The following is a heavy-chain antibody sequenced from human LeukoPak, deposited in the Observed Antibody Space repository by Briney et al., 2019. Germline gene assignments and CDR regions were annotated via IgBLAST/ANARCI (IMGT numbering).Heavy chain of an antibody. V-gene: IGHV5-51*01. CDR2: IYPGDSDT. Sequence: RGESLKISCKGSGYSFTSYWIGWVRRMPGKGLEWMGIIYPGDSDTRYSPSFQGQVTISADKSISTAYLQWSSLKAADTAMYYCARHHFGMAREFGGIDFDYWGQGTLVTVSS. CDR1: GYSFTSYW. CDR3: ARHHFGMAREFGGIDFDY. D-gene: IGHD3-16*01. J-gene: IGHJ4*02.